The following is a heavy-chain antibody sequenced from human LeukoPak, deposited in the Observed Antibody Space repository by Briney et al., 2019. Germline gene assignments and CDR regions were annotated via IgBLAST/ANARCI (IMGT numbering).Heavy chain of an antibody. CDR2: NYFSGWT. V-gene: IGHV4-59*01. J-gene: IGHJ4*02. CDR3: ARERCSGGSCYLGGVLRGYFDS. D-gene: IGHD2-15*01. CDR1: GGSISSYY. Sequence: PSETLSLTCTVSGGSISSYYWSWIRQPPGKGLEWIGYNYFSGWTNYNPSLKSRVIISVHTSKNQFSLKLSSVTAADTAVYYCARERCSGGSCYLGGVLRGYFDSWGQGTLVTVSS.